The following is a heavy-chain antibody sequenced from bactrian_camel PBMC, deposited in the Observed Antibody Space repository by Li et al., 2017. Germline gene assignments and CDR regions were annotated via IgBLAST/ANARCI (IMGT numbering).Heavy chain of an antibody. D-gene: IGHD4*01. V-gene: IGHV3S53*01. CDR2: VDRDGTP. J-gene: IGHJ4*01. Sequence: HVQLVESGGGSVQAGGSLNISCVGSGNIYVLRASHYWAWFRQAPGKEREGVAAVDRDGTPTYADSVKGRFTISKDNAKNTLYLEMNSLKPEDSAMYYCAAELIPLFSDDYRYPCTLTNNPDYWGRGTQVTVS. CDR3: AAELIPLFSDDYRYPCTLTNNPDY. CDR1: GNIYVLRASHY.